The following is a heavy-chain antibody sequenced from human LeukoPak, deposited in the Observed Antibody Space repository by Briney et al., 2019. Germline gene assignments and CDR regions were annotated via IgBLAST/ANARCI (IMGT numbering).Heavy chain of an antibody. V-gene: IGHV3-48*01. J-gene: IGHJ4*02. CDR2: ISSSSSTI. Sequence: GGSLRLSCAASGFTFSSYSMNWVRQAPGKGLEWVSYISSSSSTIYYADSVKGRFTISRDNAKNSLYLQMNSLRAEDTAVYYCARGRSSGWYRFDYWGQGTLVTVSS. CDR1: GFTFSSYS. CDR3: ARGRSSGWYRFDY. D-gene: IGHD6-19*01.